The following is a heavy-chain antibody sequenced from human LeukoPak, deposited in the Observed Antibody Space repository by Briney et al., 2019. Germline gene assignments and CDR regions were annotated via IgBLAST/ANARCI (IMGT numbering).Heavy chain of an antibody. J-gene: IGHJ3*02. V-gene: IGHV4-39*01. CDR2: IYYSGST. Sequence: SETLSLTCTVSGGSISSSSYYWGWIRQPPGKGLEWIGSIYYSGSTYYNPSLKSRVTISVDTSKNQFSLKLSSVTAADTAVYYCARLLAPPPNYYDSSGYEKAFDIWGQGTMVTVSS. CDR3: ARLLAPPPNYYDSSGYEKAFDI. CDR1: GGSISSSSYY. D-gene: IGHD3-22*01.